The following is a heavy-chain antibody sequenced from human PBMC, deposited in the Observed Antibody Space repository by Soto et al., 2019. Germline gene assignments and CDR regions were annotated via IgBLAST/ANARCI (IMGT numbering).Heavy chain of an antibody. CDR2: SYHSGST. CDR1: GGSISSSNW. D-gene: IGHD6-19*01. CDR3: ARRRRTHARLAVAGPFDY. Sequence: QVQLQESGPGLVKPSGTLSLTCAVSGGSISSSNWWSWVRQPPGKGLEWIGESYHSGSTNDNPSLKSRVTISVDKTKNQFSLKLSSVTAADTAVYYCARRRRTHARLAVAGPFDYWGQGTLVTVSS. J-gene: IGHJ4*02. V-gene: IGHV4-4*02.